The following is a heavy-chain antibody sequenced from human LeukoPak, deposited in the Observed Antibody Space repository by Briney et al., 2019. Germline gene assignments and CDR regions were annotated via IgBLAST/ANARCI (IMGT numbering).Heavy chain of an antibody. CDR3: AKDQIGSIAVAGTPY. J-gene: IGHJ4*02. V-gene: IGHV3-23*01. D-gene: IGHD6-19*01. CDR2: ISGSGGST. CDR1: GFTFSSYA. Sequence: GGSLRLSCAASGFTFSSYAMSWVRQAPGKGLEWVSAISGSGGSTYYADSVKGRFTIYRDNSKNTLYLQMNSLRAEDTAVYYCAKDQIGSIAVAGTPYWGQGTLVTVSS.